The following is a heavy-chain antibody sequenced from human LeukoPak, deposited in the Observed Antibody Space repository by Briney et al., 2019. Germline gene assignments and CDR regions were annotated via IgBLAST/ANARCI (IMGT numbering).Heavy chain of an antibody. V-gene: IGHV1-46*01. CDR1: GYTFISYF. CDR2: INPSAGTT. D-gene: IGHD3-16*01. J-gene: IGHJ6*02. CDR3: ARVQELSRQYYYYGMDV. Sequence: ASVKVSCKASGYTFISYFIHWVRQAPGQGLEWMGIINPSAGTTTYAQKFQRILTMTRDTSTSTVQMELSSLRFEDTAVYYCARVQELSRQYYYYGMDVWDQENTDPVSS.